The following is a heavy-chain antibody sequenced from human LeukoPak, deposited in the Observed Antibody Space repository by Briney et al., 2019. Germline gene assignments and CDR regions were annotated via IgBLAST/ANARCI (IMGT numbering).Heavy chain of an antibody. Sequence: ASVKVSCKASGYTFTGFYIHWLRQAPGQGLEWMGWINPNSGDANYAPKFQGRVTMTRDTSITTAYMELSSLRSDDTAVYYCARGHCGNATCQRNWFDPWGQGSLVTVSS. CDR3: ARGHCGNATCQRNWFDP. V-gene: IGHV1-2*02. CDR2: INPNSGDA. CDR1: GYTFTGFY. J-gene: IGHJ5*02. D-gene: IGHD4-23*01.